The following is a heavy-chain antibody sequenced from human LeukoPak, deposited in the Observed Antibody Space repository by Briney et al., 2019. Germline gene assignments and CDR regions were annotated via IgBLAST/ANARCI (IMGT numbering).Heavy chain of an antibody. Sequence: QPGGSLRLSCAASGFTFSSYGMHWVRQAPGKGLEWVAFIRYDGSNKYYADSVKGRFTISRDNSKNTLYLQMNSLRAEDTAVYYWAKDRMGFGELPYYFDYWGQGTLVTVSS. D-gene: IGHD3-10*01. CDR3: AKDRMGFGELPYYFDY. J-gene: IGHJ4*02. CDR2: IRYDGSNK. V-gene: IGHV3-30*02. CDR1: GFTFSSYG.